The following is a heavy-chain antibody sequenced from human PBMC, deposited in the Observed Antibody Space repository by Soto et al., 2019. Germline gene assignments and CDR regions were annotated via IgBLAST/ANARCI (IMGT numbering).Heavy chain of an antibody. V-gene: IGHV3-15*07. CDR1: GFTFTDAW. D-gene: IGHD2-21*02. J-gene: IGHJ4*02. CDR3: PTMSDGDSGD. CDR2: IKRKSDGGTK. Sequence: EVQLVDSGGDLVKPGGSLRLACAASGFTFTDAWRNWVRQAPGKGLEWVGRIKRKSDGGTKEYAAPVKGRVPISREDSENTLYLQMDILKSEETAVYFCPTMSDGDSGDWGQGTLVNVSS.